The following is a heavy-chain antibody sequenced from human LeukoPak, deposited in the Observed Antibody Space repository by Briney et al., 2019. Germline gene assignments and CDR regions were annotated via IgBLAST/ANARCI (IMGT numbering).Heavy chain of an antibody. CDR2: IRYDGSNK. Sequence: GGSLRLSCAASGFTFSSYGMHWVSQAPGKGLEWVAFIRYDGSNKYYADSVKGRFTISRDNSKNTLYLQMNSLRAKDTSVYVCAKAGGGNLGNWGQGTLVTVSS. D-gene: IGHD4-23*01. J-gene: IGHJ4*02. CDR3: AKAGGGNLGN. V-gene: IGHV3-30*02. CDR1: GFTFSSYG.